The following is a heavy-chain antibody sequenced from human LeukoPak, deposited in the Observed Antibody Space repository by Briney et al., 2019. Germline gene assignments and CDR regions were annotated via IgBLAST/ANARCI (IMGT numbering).Heavy chain of an antibody. V-gene: IGHV3-30-3*01. Sequence: GGSLRLSCAASGFTFSSYAMHWVRQAPGKGLEWVAVISYDGSNKYYADSVKGRFTISRDNSKNTLYLQMNSLRAEDTAVYYCAKDRPMLDPWGQGTLVTVSS. J-gene: IGHJ5*02. CDR3: AKDRPMLDP. CDR2: ISYDGSNK. CDR1: GFTFSSYA.